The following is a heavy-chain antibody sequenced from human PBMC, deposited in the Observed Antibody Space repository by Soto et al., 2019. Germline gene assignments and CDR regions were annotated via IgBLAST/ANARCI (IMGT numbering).Heavy chain of an antibody. D-gene: IGHD3-22*01. CDR2: IRSKANSYAT. J-gene: IGHJ4*02. CDR3: TRYYDSSGY. CDR1: GFTFSGSA. Sequence: GGSLRLSCAASGFTFSGSAMHWVRQASEKGLEWVGRIRSKANSYATAYAASVKGRFTISRDDSKNTAYLQMNSLKTEDTAVYYCTRYYDSSGYWGQGTLVTVSS. V-gene: IGHV3-73*01.